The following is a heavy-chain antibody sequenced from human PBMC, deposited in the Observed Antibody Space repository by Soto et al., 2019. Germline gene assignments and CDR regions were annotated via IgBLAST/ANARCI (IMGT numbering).Heavy chain of an antibody. CDR2: VRDDGSKT. CDR3: ATSTATEAFDI. CDR1: GFTFSDYG. V-gene: IGHV3-33*01. J-gene: IGHJ3*02. Sequence: QVQMVASGGGVVQPGKSLRLSCAASGFTFSDYGMHWVSQAPARGPEWVALVRDDGSKTYYADSVRGRFTISRDNSKNMFYLQMNSLRVEDTAIYYCATSTATEAFDIWGQGTMVTVSS.